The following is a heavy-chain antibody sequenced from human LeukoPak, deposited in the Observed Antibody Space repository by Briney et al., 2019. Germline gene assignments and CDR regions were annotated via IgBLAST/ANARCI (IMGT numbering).Heavy chain of an antibody. D-gene: IGHD3-22*01. J-gene: IGHJ3*02. CDR3: VPRTYYYDSSGYRDAFDI. CDR1: GGSISSSSYY. Sequence: SETLSLTCTVSGGSISSSSYYWGWIRQPPGKGLEWIGSIYYSGSTYYNPSLKSRVTISVDTSKNQFSLKLSSVTAADTAVYYCVPRTYYYDSSGYRDAFDIWGQGTMVTVSS. V-gene: IGHV4-39*07. CDR2: IYYSGST.